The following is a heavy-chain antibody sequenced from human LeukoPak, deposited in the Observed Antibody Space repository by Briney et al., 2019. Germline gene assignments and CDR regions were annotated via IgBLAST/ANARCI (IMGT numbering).Heavy chain of an antibody. CDR3: ARAGGYSYGHPFDY. CDR2: IYYSGST. D-gene: IGHD5-18*01. J-gene: IGHJ4*02. CDR1: GGSISSYY. V-gene: IGHV4-59*01. Sequence: SETLSLTCTVSGGSISSYYRSWIRQPPGKGLEWIGYIYYSGSTNYNPSLKSRVTISVDTSKNQFSLKLSSVTAADTAVYYCARAGGYSYGHPFDYWGQGTLVTVSS.